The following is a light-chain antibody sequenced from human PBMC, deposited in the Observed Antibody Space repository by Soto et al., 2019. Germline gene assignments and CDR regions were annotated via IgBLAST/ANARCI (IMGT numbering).Light chain of an antibody. V-gene: IGLV2-14*01. J-gene: IGLJ1*01. Sequence: QSALTQPASVSGSPGQSITISCTGTSSDVGAYNFVSWYQQHPGKAPKLMIYEVSDRPSGVSNRFSGSKSGNTASLTISGLQAEDEADYYCSSYKSSSTLCVFGTGTKLTVL. CDR1: SSDVGAYNF. CDR3: SSYKSSSTLCV. CDR2: EVS.